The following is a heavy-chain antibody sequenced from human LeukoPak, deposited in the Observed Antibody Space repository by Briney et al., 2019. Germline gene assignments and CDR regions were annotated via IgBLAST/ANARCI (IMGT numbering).Heavy chain of an antibody. CDR1: GFTFSSYG. CDR2: IRYDGINK. V-gene: IGHV3-30*02. J-gene: IGHJ4*02. Sequence: GGSLRLSCAASGFTFSSYGMHWVRQAPGKGLEWVAFIRYDGINKYYADSVKGRFTVSRDNSKNTLYLQMNSLRAEDTAVYYCARGDDDYDFWSGYYRFDYWGQGTLVTVSS. CDR3: ARGDDDYDFWSGYYRFDY. D-gene: IGHD3-3*01.